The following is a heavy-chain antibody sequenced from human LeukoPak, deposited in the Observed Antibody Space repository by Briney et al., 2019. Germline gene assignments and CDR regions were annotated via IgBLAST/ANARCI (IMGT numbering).Heavy chain of an antibody. Sequence: PGGSLRLSFAASGFTFSRFTMNWVRQAPGKGLEWVSGISGSDSSTYYADFVKGRFIISRDNSKNTLYLQMNSLRADDTAVYYCAKGGGWLYYFDYWGQGTLVTVSS. CDR3: AKGGGWLYYFDY. D-gene: IGHD4-23*01. V-gene: IGHV3-23*01. CDR2: ISGSDSST. CDR1: GFTFSRFT. J-gene: IGHJ4*02.